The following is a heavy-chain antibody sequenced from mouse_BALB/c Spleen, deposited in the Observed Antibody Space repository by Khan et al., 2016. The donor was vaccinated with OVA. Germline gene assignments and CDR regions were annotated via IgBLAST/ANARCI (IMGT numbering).Heavy chain of an antibody. CDR2: INPTSGYT. CDR1: GYTFTTYW. J-gene: IGHJ2*01. CDR3: TRDRIDY. Sequence: VQLQQSGAELAQPGASVKMSCKASGYTFTTYWMHWVKQRPGQGLEWIGYINPTSGYTDYNERFKDKATLSADKSSSTAYMQLSSLTSEDSAVYYCTRDRIDYWGQGTTLRVSS. V-gene: IGHV1-7*01.